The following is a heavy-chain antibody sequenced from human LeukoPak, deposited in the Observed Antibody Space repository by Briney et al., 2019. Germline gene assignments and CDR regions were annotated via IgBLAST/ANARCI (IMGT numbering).Heavy chain of an antibody. Sequence: RGSLRLSCAASGFTFSSYAMSWVRQAPGKVLEWVSAISGSGGSTYYADSVKGRFTISRDNSKNTLYLQMNSLRAEDTAVYYCAKKSRLAAAGLDWGQGTLVTVSS. CDR1: GFTFSSYA. J-gene: IGHJ4*02. D-gene: IGHD6-13*01. CDR2: ISGSGGST. CDR3: AKKSRLAAAGLD. V-gene: IGHV3-23*01.